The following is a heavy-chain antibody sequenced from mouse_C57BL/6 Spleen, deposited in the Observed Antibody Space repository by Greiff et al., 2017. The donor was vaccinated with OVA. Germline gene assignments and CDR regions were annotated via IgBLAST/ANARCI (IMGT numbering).Heavy chain of an antibody. V-gene: IGHV5-17*01. J-gene: IGHJ2*01. D-gene: IGHD4-1*01. CDR1: GFTFSDYG. CDR2: ISSGSSTL. CDR3: AREVTGTGYYFDY. Sequence: EVKLMESGGGLVKPGGSLKLSCAASGFTFSDYGMHWVRQAPETGLEWVAYISSGSSTLSYADTVKGRFTISRNNAKNNLFLQMTSLRSEDTAMYYCAREVTGTGYYFDYWGQGTTLTVSS.